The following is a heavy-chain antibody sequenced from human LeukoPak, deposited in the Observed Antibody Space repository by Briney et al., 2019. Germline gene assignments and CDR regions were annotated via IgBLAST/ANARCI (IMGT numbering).Heavy chain of an antibody. CDR3: ARGRYCDSTNCPYEGGFYYMDV. D-gene: IGHD2-2*01. CDR2: IDQTGST. V-gene: IGHV4-34*01. J-gene: IGHJ6*03. CDR1: GESFSGYH. Sequence: PSETLSLTCAVYGESFSGYHWSWIRQTPGKGLEWIGKIDQTGSTIYNPSLKSRLTISLDTPKNQFSLELSSVTAADTAVYYCARGRYCDSTNCPYEGGFYYMDVWGKGTTVIVSS.